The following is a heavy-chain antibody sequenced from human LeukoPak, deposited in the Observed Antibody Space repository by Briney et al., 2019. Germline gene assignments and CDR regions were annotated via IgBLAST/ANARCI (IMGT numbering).Heavy chain of an antibody. CDR1: GFTVSSNY. J-gene: IGHJ4*02. D-gene: IGHD1-20*01. CDR2: IYSGGST. Sequence: GGSLRLSCAASGFTVSSNYMSWVRQAPGKGLEWVSVIYSGGSTYYADSVKGRFTISRDNSKNTLYLQMNSLRAEDRAVYYCARVGIAGNYFDYWGQGTLVTVSS. CDR3: ARVGIAGNYFDY. V-gene: IGHV3-53*01.